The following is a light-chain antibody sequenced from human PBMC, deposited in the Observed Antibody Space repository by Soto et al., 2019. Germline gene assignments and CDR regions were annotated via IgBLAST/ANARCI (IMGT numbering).Light chain of an antibody. Sequence: EIVLTHFPATLSLSPFYGASLSFMASQSVSSYLAWYQQRRGQAPRLLIYDSSNRATGIPARFSGSGSGTDFSLIISSLEPEDFAVYYCQQRSVWPLTFGQGTRLEIK. CDR2: DSS. CDR3: QQRSVWPLT. V-gene: IGKV3-11*01. J-gene: IGKJ5*01. CDR1: QSVSSY.